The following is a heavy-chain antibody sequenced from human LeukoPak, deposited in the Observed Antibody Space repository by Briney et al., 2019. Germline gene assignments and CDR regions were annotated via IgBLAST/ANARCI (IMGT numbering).Heavy chain of an antibody. CDR3: AREDSGSYPGQYYGMDV. CDR2: IIPILGIA. V-gene: IGHV1-69*04. D-gene: IGHD1-26*01. CDR1: GGTFSSYA. J-gene: IGHJ6*02. Sequence: GASVKVSCKASGGTFSSYAISWVRQAPGQGLEWMGRIIPILGIANYAQKFQGRVTITADKSTSTAYMELSSLRSEDTAVYYCAREDSGSYPGQYYGMDVWGQGTTVTVSS.